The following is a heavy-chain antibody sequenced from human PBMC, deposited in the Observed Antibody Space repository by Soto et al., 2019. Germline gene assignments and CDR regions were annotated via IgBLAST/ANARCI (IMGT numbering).Heavy chain of an antibody. CDR1: GFTFSDYY. CDR3: ARDLGYYDSSGYFDY. D-gene: IGHD3-22*01. J-gene: IGHJ4*02. CDR2: ISSSDTII. V-gene: IGHV3-11*01. Sequence: PGGSLRPSCAASGFTFSDYYMSWIRQAPGKGLEWVSYISSSDTIISYADSVKGRFTISRDNAKNSLYLQMNSLRAEDTAVYYCARDLGYYDSSGYFDYWGQGTLLTVSS.